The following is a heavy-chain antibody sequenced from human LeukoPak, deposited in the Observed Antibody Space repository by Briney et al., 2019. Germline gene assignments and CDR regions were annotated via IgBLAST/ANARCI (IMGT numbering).Heavy chain of an antibody. CDR1: GFTFSNAW. J-gene: IGHJ5*02. Sequence: RTGGSLRLSRAASGFTFSNAWMSWVRQAPGKGLEWVGRIKSKTDGGTTDYAAPVKGRFTISRDDSKNTLYLQMSSLKTEDTAVYYCTTDRGPYYYDSSGYLNWFDPWGQGTLVTVSS. D-gene: IGHD3-22*01. CDR2: IKSKTDGGTT. CDR3: TTDRGPYYYDSSGYLNWFDP. V-gene: IGHV3-15*01.